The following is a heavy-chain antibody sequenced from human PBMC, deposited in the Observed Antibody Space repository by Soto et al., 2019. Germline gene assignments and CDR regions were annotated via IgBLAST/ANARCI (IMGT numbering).Heavy chain of an antibody. CDR3: AKGGGNDSSGYYHYYYGMDV. Sequence: QVQLVESGGGVVQPGRSLRLSCAASGFTFSSYGMHWVRQAPGKGLEWVAVISYDGSNKYYADSVKGRFTISRDNSKNTLYLQMNSLRGEDTAVYYCAKGGGNDSSGYYHYYYGMDVWGQGTTVTVSS. D-gene: IGHD3-22*01. J-gene: IGHJ6*02. V-gene: IGHV3-30*18. CDR2: ISYDGSNK. CDR1: GFTFSSYG.